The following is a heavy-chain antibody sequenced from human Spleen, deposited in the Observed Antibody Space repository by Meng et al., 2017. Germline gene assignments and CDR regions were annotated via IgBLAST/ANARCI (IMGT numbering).Heavy chain of an antibody. D-gene: IGHD4-11*01. V-gene: IGHV4-34*01. CDR3: ARGPTTMAHDFDY. J-gene: IGHJ4*02. CDR1: GGSFSDYY. Sequence: QGQLQQLGAGLLKPSETLSLTCVASGGSFSDYYWSWIRQPPGKGLEWIGEINHSGSTNYNPSLESRATISVDTSQNNLSLKLSSVTAADSAVYYCARGPTTMAHDFDYWGQGTLVTVSS. CDR2: INHSGST.